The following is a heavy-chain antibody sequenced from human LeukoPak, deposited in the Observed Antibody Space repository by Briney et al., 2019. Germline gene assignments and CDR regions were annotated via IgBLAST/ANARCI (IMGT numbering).Heavy chain of an antibody. J-gene: IGHJ4*02. Sequence: SETLSLTCSVSGGSIRDYYWSWIRQPPGKGLEWIGYIFYSGSSIHNPSLETRVTISVVMSKSQFSLDLSSVTAADTAVYYCARGLEFDYWGQGTLVTVSS. CDR3: ARGLEFDY. V-gene: IGHV4-59*08. D-gene: IGHD3/OR15-3a*01. CDR1: GGSIRDYY. CDR2: IFYSGSS.